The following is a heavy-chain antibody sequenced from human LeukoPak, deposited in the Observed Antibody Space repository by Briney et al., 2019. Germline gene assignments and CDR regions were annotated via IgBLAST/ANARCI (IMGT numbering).Heavy chain of an antibody. CDR1: GGSISSYY. CDR3: ARDRYGDYPDAFDI. V-gene: IGHV4-59*01. J-gene: IGHJ3*02. D-gene: IGHD4-17*01. CDR2: IYYSGST. Sequence: SETLSLTCTVSGGSISSYYWSWIRQPPGKGLEWIGYIYYSGSTSYNPSLKSRVTISVDTSKNQFSLKLSSVTAADTAVYYCARDRYGDYPDAFDIWGQGTMVTVSS.